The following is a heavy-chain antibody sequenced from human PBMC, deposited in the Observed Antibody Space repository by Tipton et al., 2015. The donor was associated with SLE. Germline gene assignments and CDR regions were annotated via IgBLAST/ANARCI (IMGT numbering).Heavy chain of an antibody. CDR2: ISYDGLNK. Sequence: SLRLSCAASGFTFHTFAIHWARQAPGKGLEWVAVISYDGLNKFYGESVMGRFTLSRDNSKSTVYLQMNSLRPDDTAVYFCARDPYSYGSGAFNEAFDIWGQGTVVTVSS. J-gene: IGHJ3*02. CDR1: GFTFHTFA. D-gene: IGHD3-10*01. V-gene: IGHV3-30*03. CDR3: ARDPYSYGSGAFNEAFDI.